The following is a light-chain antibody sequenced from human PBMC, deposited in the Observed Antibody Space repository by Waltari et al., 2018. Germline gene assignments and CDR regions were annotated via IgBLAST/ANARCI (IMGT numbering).Light chain of an antibody. V-gene: IGKV1-39*01. CDR3: QQTYSRPFT. CDR1: QNVDTF. Sequence: DIQMTQSPPSLSASVGDRVIITCRASQNVDTFLIWYQHIPGKAPTLLISAASRLHGGAPSRFSGSGSATHFTLTITTLQPEDFATYYCQQTYSRPFTFGQGTNLDMK. J-gene: IGKJ2*01. CDR2: AAS.